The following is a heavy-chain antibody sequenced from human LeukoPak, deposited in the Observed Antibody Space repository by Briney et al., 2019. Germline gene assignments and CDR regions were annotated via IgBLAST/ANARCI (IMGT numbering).Heavy chain of an antibody. CDR3: AREEQQLVQGSAFDI. V-gene: IGHV1-69*06. CDR2: IIPIFGTA. Sequence: SVKVSCKASGGTFSSYAISWVRQAPGQGLEWMGGIIPIFGTANYAQKFQGRVTITADKSTSTAYMELSSLRSEDTAVYYCAREEQQLVQGSAFDIWGQGTMVTVSS. D-gene: IGHD6-13*01. J-gene: IGHJ3*02. CDR1: GGTFSSYA.